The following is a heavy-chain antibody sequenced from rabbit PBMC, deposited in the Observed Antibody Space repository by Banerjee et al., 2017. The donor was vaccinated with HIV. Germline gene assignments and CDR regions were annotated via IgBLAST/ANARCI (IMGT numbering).Heavy chain of an antibody. V-gene: IGHV1S45*01. J-gene: IGHJ4*01. CDR1: AFSFSNKYV. CDR3: ARDYNYYQSYYFNL. Sequence: QEQLEESGGDLVKPEGSLTLTCTASAFSFSNKYVMCWVRQAPGKGLEWIACIYTANNGPTYYASWAKGRFTISKTSSTTVTLQMTSLTAADTATYFCARDYNYYQSYYFNLWGPGTLVTVS. D-gene: IGHD1-1*01. CDR2: IYTANNGPT.